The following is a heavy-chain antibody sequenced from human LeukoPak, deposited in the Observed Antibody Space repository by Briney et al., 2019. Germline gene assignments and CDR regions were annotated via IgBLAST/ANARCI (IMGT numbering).Heavy chain of an antibody. J-gene: IGHJ4*02. CDR3: ARTAYSSRWGLYYFDY. V-gene: IGHV1-69*06. CDR2: IIPISGSS. D-gene: IGHD6-13*01. CDR1: GYTFTGYY. Sequence: ASVKVSCKASGYTFTGYYMHWVRQAPGQGLEWMGEIIPISGSSNYAQNFQGRLTITADKSTNTAYMELSSLGSEDTAVYYCARTAYSSRWGLYYFDYWGQGTLVTVSS.